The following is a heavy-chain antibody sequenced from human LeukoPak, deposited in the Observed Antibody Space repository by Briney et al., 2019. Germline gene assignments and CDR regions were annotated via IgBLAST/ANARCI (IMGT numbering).Heavy chain of an antibody. CDR1: GGSISSTIYY. CDR3: ARHGNYGDFYYFALDV. CDR2: VYRSGSA. J-gene: IGHJ6*02. D-gene: IGHD1-7*01. Sequence: TSETLSLTCTVSGGSISSTIYYWGWFRQPPGKGLEWIGSVYRSGSAYYNPSLKSRVTISVDTSKNQFSLKLISVTAADTAVYYCARHGNYGDFYYFALDVWGQGNTATVSS. V-gene: IGHV4-39*01.